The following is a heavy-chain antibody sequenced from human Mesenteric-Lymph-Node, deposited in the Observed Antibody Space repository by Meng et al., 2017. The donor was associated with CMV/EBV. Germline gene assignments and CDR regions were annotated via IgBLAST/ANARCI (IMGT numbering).Heavy chain of an antibody. CDR3: AKDLPSGHSFGNYYYGMDV. Sequence: GGSLRLSCTASGFTFNNYGIYWVRQAPGKGLEGVAFIRFDGNDKYYADSAKGRFTISRDNSKNTVYLQMNSLGVEDTAVYYCAKDLPSGHSFGNYYYGMDVWGQGTTVTV. CDR2: IRFDGNDK. CDR1: GFTFNNYG. D-gene: IGHD5-18*01. J-gene: IGHJ6*02. V-gene: IGHV3-30*02.